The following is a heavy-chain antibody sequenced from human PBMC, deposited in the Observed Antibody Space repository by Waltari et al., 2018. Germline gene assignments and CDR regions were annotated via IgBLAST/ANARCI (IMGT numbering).Heavy chain of an antibody. CDR1: GFTFTAHY. D-gene: IGHD1-1*01. CDR3: ARDTATALDS. V-gene: IGHV3-72*01. J-gene: IGHJ5*01. Sequence: EVQLVESGGGLVQPGGSMRLSCVGSGFTFTAHYMDWFRQAPGKGLEWVSRTKNRGNSHITDYAASVKGRFIGSRDDSKNSLYLQMNNLQTEDTAVYYCARDTATALDSWGQGTLVIVSS. CDR2: TKNRGNSHIT.